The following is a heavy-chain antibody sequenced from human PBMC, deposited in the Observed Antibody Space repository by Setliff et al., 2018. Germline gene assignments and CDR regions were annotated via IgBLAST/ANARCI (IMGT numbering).Heavy chain of an antibody. V-gene: IGHV4-30-4*08. D-gene: IGHD6-19*01. CDR3: AREVAGTYHYFDP. Sequence: SETLSLTCTVSGGSIDSGDYYWNWIRQPPGKGLEWIGYTYFSGSTYYNPSLKSRVTLSLDTSKNQFSLKLNSVTAADTALYFCAREVAGTYHYFDPWGQGTLVTVSS. CDR2: TYFSGST. J-gene: IGHJ5*02. CDR1: GGSIDSGDYY.